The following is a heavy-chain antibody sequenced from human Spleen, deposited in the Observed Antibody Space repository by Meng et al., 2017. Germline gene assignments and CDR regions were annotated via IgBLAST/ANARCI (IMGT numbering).Heavy chain of an antibody. Sequence: ASVKVSCKASGYTFTDYYIHWVRQAPGQGLEWMGRINPNSGVSHYAQNFQGRVTMARDTSINTAYMELSRLRSDDTAVYYCATVGYASDWGQGTLVTVSS. CDR2: INPNSGVS. D-gene: IGHD5-12*01. CDR3: ATVGYASD. V-gene: IGHV1-2*06. CDR1: GYTFTDYY. J-gene: IGHJ4*02.